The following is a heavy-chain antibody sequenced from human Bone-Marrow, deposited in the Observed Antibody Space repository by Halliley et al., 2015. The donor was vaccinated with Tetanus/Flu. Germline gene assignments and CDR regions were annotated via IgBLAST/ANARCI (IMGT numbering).Heavy chain of an antibody. CDR3: AKRRGPGGSSRLFDL. Sequence: GDGRHTYSLESVRGRFAIPRDNSKNTLFLQRNSLRVDDTAVYYCAKRRGPGGSSRLFDLWGQGTLVTVSS. V-gene: IGHV3-23*01. J-gene: IGHJ4*02. CDR2: GDGRHT. D-gene: IGHD3-16*01.